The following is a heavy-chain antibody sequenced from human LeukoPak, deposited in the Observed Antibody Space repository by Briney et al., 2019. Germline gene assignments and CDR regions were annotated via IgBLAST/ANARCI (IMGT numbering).Heavy chain of an antibody. CDR1: GSSVSSGYYY. CDR3: ARGGFDY. D-gene: IGHD3-16*01. J-gene: IGHJ4*02. CDR2: IFHREST. Sequence: PSETLSLTCTVSGSSVSSGYYYWSWIRQPPGKGLEWIGYIFHRESTDYNPSLKSRVTISVDRPKNQFSLKLTSVTAADTAVYYCARGGFDYWGQGTLVTVSS. V-gene: IGHV4-30-2*01.